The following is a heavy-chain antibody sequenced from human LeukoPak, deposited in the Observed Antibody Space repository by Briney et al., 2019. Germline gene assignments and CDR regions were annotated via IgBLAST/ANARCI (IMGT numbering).Heavy chain of an antibody. V-gene: IGHV3-33*01. CDR1: GFTFTSYG. D-gene: IGHD3-10*01. CDR3: ARGPPDYSGSGSYYSPPFDY. J-gene: IGHJ4*02. Sequence: QPGRSLRLSCAAPGFTFTSYGMHWVRQAPGKGLEWVAVIWYDGSNKYYADSVKGRFTISRDNSKNTLYLQMNSLRADDTAVYYCARGPPDYSGSGSYYSPPFDYWGQGTLVTVSS. CDR2: IWYDGSNK.